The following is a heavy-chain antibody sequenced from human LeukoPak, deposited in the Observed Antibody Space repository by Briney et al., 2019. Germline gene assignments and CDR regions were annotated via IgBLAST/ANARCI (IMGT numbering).Heavy chain of an antibody. V-gene: IGHV4-59*01. CDR3: ARTGSTVTMLYPFDH. D-gene: IGHD4-17*01. J-gene: IGHJ4*02. CDR1: GGSIRSYY. Sequence: PSETLSLTCTVSGGSIRSYYWSWIRQPPGKGLEWIGYIYYSGSTNYNPSLKSRVSISVDTSKNQFSLKLSSVTAADTAVYYCARTGSTVTMLYPFDHWFQGTLVTVSS. CDR2: IYYSGST.